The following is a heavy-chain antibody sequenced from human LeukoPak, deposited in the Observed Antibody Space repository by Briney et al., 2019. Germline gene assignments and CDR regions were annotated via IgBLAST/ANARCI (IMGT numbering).Heavy chain of an antibody. D-gene: IGHD4-23*01. Sequence: AASVKVSCKASGYTFTSYGISWVRQAPGQGLEWMGWISAYNGNTNYAQKLQGRVTMTTDTSTSTAYMELRSLRSDDTAVYYCAGLVIHSGGNQLDYWGQGTLVTVSP. V-gene: IGHV1-18*01. J-gene: IGHJ4*02. CDR1: GYTFTSYG. CDR2: ISAYNGNT. CDR3: AGLVIHSGGNQLDY.